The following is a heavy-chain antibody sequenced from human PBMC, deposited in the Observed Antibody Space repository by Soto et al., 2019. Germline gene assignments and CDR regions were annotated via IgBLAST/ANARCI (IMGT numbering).Heavy chain of an antibody. D-gene: IGHD6-13*01. CDR2: INASNGNT. V-gene: IGHV1-3*01. Sequence: ASVKVSCKASGYTFTGYAMHWVRQAPGQRLEWMGRINASNGNTRYAQKFKGRVTMTRDTSTSTAYMELSSLRSEDTAVYYCARAKSSSNDAFDIWGQGTMVTVSS. CDR3: ARAKSSSNDAFDI. CDR1: GYTFTGYA. J-gene: IGHJ3*02.